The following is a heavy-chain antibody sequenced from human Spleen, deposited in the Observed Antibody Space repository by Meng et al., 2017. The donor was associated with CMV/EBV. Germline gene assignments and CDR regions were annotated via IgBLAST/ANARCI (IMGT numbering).Heavy chain of an antibody. CDR3: ARAFYDFWSGIGY. D-gene: IGHD3-3*01. J-gene: IGHJ4*02. CDR1: GFTFNGYN. Sequence: GEFLKISCAASGFTFNGYNMNWVRQAPGKGLEWVASISTSSTYIFYADSVKGRFTVSRDNANRALYLQMESLRVEDTAVYYCARAFYDFWSGIGYWGQGVMVTVSS. CDR2: ISTSSTYI. V-gene: IGHV3-21*01.